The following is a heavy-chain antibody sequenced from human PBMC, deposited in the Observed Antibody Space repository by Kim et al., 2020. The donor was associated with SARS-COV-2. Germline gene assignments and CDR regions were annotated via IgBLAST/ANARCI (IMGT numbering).Heavy chain of an antibody. Sequence: ASVKVSCKASGYTFTTYAMQWVRQAPGQGPEWMGWINTGRGNTKYSEKFQGRVTINRDTSARTAYIELSSLRPEDTAIYYCARSVAIMLTGMDVWGQGTT. CDR2: INTGRGNT. CDR1: GYTFTTYA. CDR3: ARSVAIMLTGMDV. J-gene: IGHJ6*02. D-gene: IGHD2-21*01. V-gene: IGHV1-3*04.